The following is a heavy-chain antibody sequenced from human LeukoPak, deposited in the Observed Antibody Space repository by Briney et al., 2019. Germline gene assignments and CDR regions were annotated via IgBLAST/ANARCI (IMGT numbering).Heavy chain of an antibody. CDR1: GDSFSSISAT. V-gene: IGHV6-1*01. D-gene: IGHD2-8*01. J-gene: IGHJ4*02. CDR2: TYYRSTWHN. Sequence: SQTLSLTCAISGDSFSSISATWNWIRQSPSRGLEWLGRTYYRSTWHNDYAAYVKSQITINPDTSKNQFFLQLNSVTLEDTAVYYCAKSAYFREYFDYWGQGILVTVSS. CDR3: AKSAYFREYFDY.